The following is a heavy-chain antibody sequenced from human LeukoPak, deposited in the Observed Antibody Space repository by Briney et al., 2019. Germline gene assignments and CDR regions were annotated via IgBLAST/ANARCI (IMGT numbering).Heavy chain of an antibody. D-gene: IGHD1-26*01. V-gene: IGHV1-2*02. CDR3: ARQSGTYWGLDY. J-gene: IGHJ4*02. Sequence: ASVKVSCKASGYTFTGYYMHWVRQAPGQGLEWMGWINPNSGGTNYAQKFQGRVTMTRDTSISTAYMELSRLRSDDTAVYYCARQSGTYWGLDYWGQGTLVTVSS. CDR1: GYTFTGYY. CDR2: INPNSGGT.